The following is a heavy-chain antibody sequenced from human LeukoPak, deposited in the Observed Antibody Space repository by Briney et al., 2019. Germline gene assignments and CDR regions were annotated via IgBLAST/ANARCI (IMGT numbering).Heavy chain of an antibody. CDR3: AHVDKETGVDWFDP. D-gene: IGHD2-15*01. CDR1: GFSLSTSGVG. V-gene: IGHV2-5*02. Sequence: SGPTLVKPTQTLTLTCTFSGFSLSTSGVGMGWIRQPPGKALEWLALIYWDDDKRYSPSLKSRLTITKDTSKNQVVLTMTNMDPVDTATYYCAHVDKETGVDWFDPWGQGTLVTVSS. J-gene: IGHJ5*02. CDR2: IYWDDDK.